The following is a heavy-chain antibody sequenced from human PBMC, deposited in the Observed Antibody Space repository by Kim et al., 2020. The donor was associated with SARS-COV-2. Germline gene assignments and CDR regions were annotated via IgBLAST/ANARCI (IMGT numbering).Heavy chain of an antibody. D-gene: IGHD2-2*01. CDR1: GFTFSSYS. Sequence: GGSLRLSCAASGFTFSSYSMNWVRQAPGKGLEWVSSISSSSSYIYYADSVKGRFTISRDNAKNSLYLQMNSLRAEDTAVYYCAREIQLDAFDIWGQGTMVTVSS. V-gene: IGHV3-21*04. J-gene: IGHJ3*02. CDR3: AREIQLDAFDI. CDR2: ISSSSSYI.